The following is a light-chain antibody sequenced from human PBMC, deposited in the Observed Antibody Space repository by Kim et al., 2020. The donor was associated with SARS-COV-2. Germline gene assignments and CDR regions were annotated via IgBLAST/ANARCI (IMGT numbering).Light chain of an antibody. V-gene: IGKV3-15*01. CDR2: GAS. J-gene: IGKJ2*01. Sequence: EIVMTQSPATLSVSPGERATLSCRASQSVSSNLAWYQQKPGQAPRLLIYGASTRATGIPARFSGSGSGTEFTLTISSLQSEDFAVYYCQQYTNWHPYTFGQGTKLEI. CDR3: QQYTNWHPYT. CDR1: QSVSSN.